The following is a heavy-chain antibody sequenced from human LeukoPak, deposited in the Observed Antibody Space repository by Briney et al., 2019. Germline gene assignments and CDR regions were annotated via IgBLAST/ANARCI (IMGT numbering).Heavy chain of an antibody. CDR2: ISGSGGST. CDR3: AKGRSYGDYYFDY. V-gene: IGHV3-23*01. D-gene: IGHD4-17*01. J-gene: IGHJ4*02. CDR1: GGSISSYY. Sequence: PSETLSLTCTVSGGSISSYYWSWIRQPPGKGLEWVSAISGSGGSTYYADSVKGRFTISRDNSKNTLYLQMNSLRAEDTALYYCAKGRSYGDYYFDYWGQGTLVTVSS.